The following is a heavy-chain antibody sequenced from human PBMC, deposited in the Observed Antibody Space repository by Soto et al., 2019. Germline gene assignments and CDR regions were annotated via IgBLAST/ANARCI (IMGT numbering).Heavy chain of an antibody. CDR2: INPRNGDT. CDR1: GYTFTGNY. Sequence: QVQLVQSGAEVKKPGASVKVSCKVSGYTFTGNYMHWMRQAPGQGPEWMGWINPRNGDTDYAQKFQGRVTITRDTCISTTYMDLRRLTSDDTAIYFCVRGGGVDVVTPTRIVFDYWGQGTLLTVSS. J-gene: IGHJ4*02. V-gene: IGHV1-2*02. CDR3: VRGGGVDVVTPTRIVFDY. D-gene: IGHD2-21*02.